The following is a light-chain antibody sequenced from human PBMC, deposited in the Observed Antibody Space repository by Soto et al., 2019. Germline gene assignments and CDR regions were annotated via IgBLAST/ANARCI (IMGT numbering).Light chain of an antibody. J-gene: IGKJ1*01. CDR1: QRVSSN. V-gene: IGKV3-15*01. CDR3: QQYNNWPPWT. Sequence: EIVMTQSPATLSVSPGERATLSCRASQRVSSNLAGYQQKPGQAPRLLIYVASTRATGIPARFSGSGSGTEFTLTISSLQSEDFAVYYCQQYNNWPPWTFGQGTKVEIK. CDR2: VAS.